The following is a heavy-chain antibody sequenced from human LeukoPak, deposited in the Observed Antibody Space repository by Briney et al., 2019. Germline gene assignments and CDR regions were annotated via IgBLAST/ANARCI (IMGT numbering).Heavy chain of an antibody. CDR3: ARDQESGY. Sequence: ASVKVSCKVSGYTLTELSMHWVRQAPGQGLEWMGIINPSGGSTSYAQKFQGRVTMTRDTSTSTVYMELSSLRSEDTAVYYCARDQESGYWGQGTLVTVSS. CDR2: INPSGGST. V-gene: IGHV1-46*01. CDR1: GYTLTELS. J-gene: IGHJ4*02.